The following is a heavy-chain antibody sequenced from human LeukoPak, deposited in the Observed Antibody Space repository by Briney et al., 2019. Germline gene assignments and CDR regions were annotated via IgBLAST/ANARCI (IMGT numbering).Heavy chain of an antibody. CDR3: AREGNQWELPA. V-gene: IGHV3-53*01. CDR2: IYSGGST. Sequence: GGSLRLSCAASGFTFSSYWMNWVRQAPGKGLEWVSVIYSGGSTYYADSVKGRFTISRDNSKNTLYLQMNSLRAEDTAVYYCAREGNQWELPAWGQGTLVTVSS. J-gene: IGHJ5*02. CDR1: GFTFSSYW. D-gene: IGHD1-26*01.